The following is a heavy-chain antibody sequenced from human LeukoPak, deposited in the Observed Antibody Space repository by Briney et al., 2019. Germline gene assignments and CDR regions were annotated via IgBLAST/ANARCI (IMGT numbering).Heavy chain of an antibody. J-gene: IGHJ4*02. CDR1: GGTFSSYA. D-gene: IGHD2-15*01. CDR3: ARGVGGLGYCSGGSCYWAY. Sequence: SVKVSCKASGGTFSSYAISWVRQAPGQGLEWIGRIIPIFGTANYAQKFQGRVTITTDESTSTAYMELSSLRSEDTAVYYCARGVGGLGYCSGGSCYWAYWGQGTLVTVSS. CDR2: IIPIFGTA. V-gene: IGHV1-69*05.